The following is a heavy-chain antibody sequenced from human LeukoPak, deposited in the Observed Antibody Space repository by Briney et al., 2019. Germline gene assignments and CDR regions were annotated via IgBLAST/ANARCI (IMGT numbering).Heavy chain of an antibody. CDR3: AKDGSGSYRYYFDY. CDR2: ISGSGGST. CDR1: GFTFSSYA. J-gene: IGHJ4*02. D-gene: IGHD1-26*01. V-gene: IGHV3-23*01. Sequence: GGSPRLSCAASGFTFSSYAMSWVRQAPGKGLEWVSAISGSGGSTYYADSVKGRFTISRDNSKNTLYLQMNSLRAEDTAVYYCAKDGSGSYRYYFDYWGQGTLVTVSS.